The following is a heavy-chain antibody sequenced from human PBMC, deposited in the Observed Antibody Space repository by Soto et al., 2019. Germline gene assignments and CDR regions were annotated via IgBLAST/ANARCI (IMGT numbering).Heavy chain of an antibody. CDR3: ARDRKEYYYDMDAFDI. V-gene: IGHV4-30-4*01. CDR1: GGSISSGDYY. Sequence: SETLSLTCTVSGGSISSGDYYWSWIRQPPGKGLEWIGYIYYSGSTYYTPSLKSRVTISVDTSKNQFSLKLSSVTAADTAVYYCARDRKEYYYDMDAFDIWGQGTMVTVSS. CDR2: IYYSGST. J-gene: IGHJ3*02. D-gene: IGHD3-22*01.